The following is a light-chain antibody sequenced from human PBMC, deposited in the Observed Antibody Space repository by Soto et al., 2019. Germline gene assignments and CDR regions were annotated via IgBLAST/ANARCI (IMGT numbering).Light chain of an antibody. V-gene: IGKV3-15*01. J-gene: IGKJ2*01. CDR1: QSVSSN. Sequence: EIVMTQSPATLSVSPGESATLSCRASQSVSSNLAWYQQKPGQAPRLLIYGASTRATGIPARFSGRGSATEFTLTISSLQSEDCAVYYCQQCNDWPHTFGQGTKLE. CDR3: QQCNDWPHT. CDR2: GAS.